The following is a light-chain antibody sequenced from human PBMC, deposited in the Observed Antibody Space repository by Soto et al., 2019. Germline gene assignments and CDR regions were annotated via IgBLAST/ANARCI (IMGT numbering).Light chain of an antibody. V-gene: IGKV3-15*01. CDR3: QQYDNWPWT. CDR2: GTS. Sequence: KLLTQSPGTLSLSPGERATLFCRASQSLSSSLAWYQQKSGQAPRLIIYGTSRRATGVPVRFSGSGSVTDFTLTISSLQSEDFGVYFCQQYDNWPWTFGQGTKVEMK. J-gene: IGKJ1*01. CDR1: QSLSSS.